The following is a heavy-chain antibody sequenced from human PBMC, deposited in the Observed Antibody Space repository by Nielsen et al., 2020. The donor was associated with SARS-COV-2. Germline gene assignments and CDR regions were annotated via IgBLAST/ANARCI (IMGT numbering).Heavy chain of an antibody. Sequence: GSLRLSCTVSGGSISSSSYYWGWIRQPPGKGLEWIGSIYYSGSTYYNPSLKSRVTISVDTSKNQFSLKLSSVTAADTAVYYCAAQVRIAAAEYNWFDPWGQGTLVTVSS. J-gene: IGHJ5*02. CDR3: AAQVRIAAAEYNWFDP. CDR1: GGSISSSSYY. D-gene: IGHD6-13*01. V-gene: IGHV4-39*01. CDR2: IYYSGST.